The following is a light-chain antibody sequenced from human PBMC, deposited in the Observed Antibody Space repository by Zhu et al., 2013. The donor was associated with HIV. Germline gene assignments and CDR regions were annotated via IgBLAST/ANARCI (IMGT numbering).Light chain of an antibody. CDR2: AAS. V-gene: IGKV1-16*01. Sequence: DIHMTQSPSSLAASIGDKVTVTCRASQVIGNSLAWFQQKPGKAPKSLIYAASNLQSGVPSRFSATGSGTDFTLTISSLQSEDFATYFCLQHHTYPWTFGQATKVEIK. J-gene: IGKJ1*01. CDR1: QVIGNS. CDR3: LQHHTYPWT.